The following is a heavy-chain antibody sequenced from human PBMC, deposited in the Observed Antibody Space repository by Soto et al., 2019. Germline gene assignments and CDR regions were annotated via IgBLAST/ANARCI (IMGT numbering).Heavy chain of an antibody. V-gene: IGHV6-1*01. CDR2: TYYRSKWYN. CDR1: GDSVSSNSAA. Sequence: SQTLSLTCAISGDSVSSNSAAWNWIRQSPSRGLEWLGRTYYRSKWYNDYAVSVKGRITINPDTSKNQFSLQLNSVTPEDTAVYYCARVRRYCSSTSCYSGGDWFDPWGQGTLVTVSS. D-gene: IGHD2-2*01. J-gene: IGHJ5*02. CDR3: ARVRRYCSSTSCYSGGDWFDP.